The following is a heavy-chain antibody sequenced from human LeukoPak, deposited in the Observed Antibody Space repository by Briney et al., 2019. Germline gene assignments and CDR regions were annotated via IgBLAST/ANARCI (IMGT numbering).Heavy chain of an antibody. J-gene: IGHJ6*02. D-gene: IGHD1-1*01. CDR2: ISWNSGSI. V-gene: IGHV3-9*01. Sequence: GGSLRLSCAASGFTFDDYAMHWVRQAPGKGLEWVSGISWNSGSIGYADSVKGRFTISRDNAKNSLYLQMNSLRAEDTALYYCAKDWSSRRLDPPYYYGMDVWGQGTTVTVSS. CDR1: GFTFDDYA. CDR3: AKDWSSRRLDPPYYYGMDV.